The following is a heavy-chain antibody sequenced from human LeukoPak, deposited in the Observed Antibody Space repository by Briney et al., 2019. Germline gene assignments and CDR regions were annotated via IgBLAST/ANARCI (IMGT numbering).Heavy chain of an antibody. CDR1: GGSFSGYY. D-gene: IGHD3-9*01. V-gene: IGHV4-59*10. Sequence: SETLSLTCAVYGGSFSGYYWSWLRQPAGKGREWIGRIYTRGSTKYNPSLKRRGNMSVDTSKNQFSLKLSSVTAADTAVYYCARVSRKRYFDWCIDYWGQGTLVTVSS. CDR3: ARVSRKRYFDWCIDY. J-gene: IGHJ4*02. CDR2: IYTRGST.